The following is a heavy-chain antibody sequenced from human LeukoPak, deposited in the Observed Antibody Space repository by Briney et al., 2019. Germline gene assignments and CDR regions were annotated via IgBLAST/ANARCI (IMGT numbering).Heavy chain of an antibody. CDR2: MYPGDYDN. CDR1: GYSFTTYW. J-gene: IGHJ1*01. Sequence: GESLQISCKGSGYSFTTYWIGWVRQIPGQGLAGMGIMYPGDYDNRYNPSCQGQVTTSADKYFITAYLQWNSLKASDTAIYYCERGIYDEYFQFWGQGTLVTVSS. D-gene: IGHD2/OR15-2a*01. V-gene: IGHV5-51*01. CDR3: ERGIYDEYFQF.